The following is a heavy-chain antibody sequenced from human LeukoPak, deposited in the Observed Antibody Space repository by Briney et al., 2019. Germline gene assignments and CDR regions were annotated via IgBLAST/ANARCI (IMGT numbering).Heavy chain of an antibody. V-gene: IGHV3-74*01. D-gene: IGHD1-1*01. CDR2: INGDGTTP. CDR1: GFTFTSNW. Sequence: AGGSLRLSCTAPGFTFTSNWLHWVRQAPGKGLMWVSRINGDGTTPRDADSVKGRFTTSRDNAKNTLFLQMNSLRAEDTAVYFCAREWKGAPDFWGQGTLVTVSS. CDR3: AREWKGAPDF. J-gene: IGHJ4*02.